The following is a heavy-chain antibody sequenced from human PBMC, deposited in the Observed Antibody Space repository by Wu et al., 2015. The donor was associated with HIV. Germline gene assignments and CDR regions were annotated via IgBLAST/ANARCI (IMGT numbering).Heavy chain of an antibody. J-gene: IGHJ4*02. V-gene: IGHV1-2*02. Sequence: QVHLVQSGAEVKKPGSSVKVSCKASGGTFSNYAVSWVRQAPGQGLEWMGWVNPTSGATDYAQKFQGRVTMTRDTSISTAYMELRSLRSDDTAVYYCARDQIFRSWSGELWPGDYWGQGTLVTVYS. CDR3: ARDQIFRSWSGELWPGDY. CDR2: VNPTSGAT. CDR1: GGTFSNYA. D-gene: IGHD3-10*01.